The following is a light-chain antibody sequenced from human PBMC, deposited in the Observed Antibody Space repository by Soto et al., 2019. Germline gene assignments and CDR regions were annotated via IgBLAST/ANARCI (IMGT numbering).Light chain of an antibody. CDR3: QTWVTGPPWV. CDR1: SGHSTYA. J-gene: IGLJ3*02. V-gene: IGLV4-69*01. Sequence: QSVLTQSPSASASLGASVKLTCTLSSGHSTYAIAWYQQRPEKGPRYLMKLNSDGSHNKGDGIPDRFSGSSSGAERYLTISSLQSEDEADYYCQTWVTGPPWVFGGGTKLTVL. CDR2: LNSDGSH.